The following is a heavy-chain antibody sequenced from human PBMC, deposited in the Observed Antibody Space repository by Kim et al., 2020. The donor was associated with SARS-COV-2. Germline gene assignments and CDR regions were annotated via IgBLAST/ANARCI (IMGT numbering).Heavy chain of an antibody. CDR3: ARADLYDILTGYYTQFDY. CDR1: GGTFSSYA. J-gene: IGHJ4*02. CDR2: IIPILGTA. Sequence: SVKVSCKASGGTFSSYAISWVRQAPGQGLEWMGGIIPILGTANYAQKFQGRVTITADESTSTAYMELSSLRSEDTAVYYCARADLYDILTGYYTQFDYWGQGTLVTVSS. V-gene: IGHV1-69*13. D-gene: IGHD3-9*01.